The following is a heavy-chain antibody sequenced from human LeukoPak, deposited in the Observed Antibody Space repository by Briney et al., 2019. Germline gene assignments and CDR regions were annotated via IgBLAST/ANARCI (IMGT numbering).Heavy chain of an antibody. Sequence: PGRSLRLSCAASGFTFSSHSMHWVRQAPGRGLEWVAVISYDGNAKNHADSVKDRFTISRDNSKNTLFLQMNSLRADDTAVYYCARERQNHSGNYFDCWGQGTLVTVSS. CDR1: GFTFSSHS. V-gene: IGHV3-30-3*01. D-gene: IGHD1-26*01. CDR2: ISYDGNAK. J-gene: IGHJ4*02. CDR3: ARERQNHSGNYFDC.